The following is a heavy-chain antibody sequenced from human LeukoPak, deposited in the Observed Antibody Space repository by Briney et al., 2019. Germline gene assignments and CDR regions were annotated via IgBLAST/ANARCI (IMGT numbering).Heavy chain of an antibody. D-gene: IGHD3-3*01. CDR3: ASGPPFLKYFEY. CDR2: ISVGAEYI. V-gene: IGHV3-23*01. Sequence: PGGSLRLSCAASGFTFSTYVMNWFRQAPGKGLEWVSTISVGAEYIFYADSMKGRFTISRDDSNNALYLQMHSLRAEDTALYYCASGPPFLKYFEYWGQGTLVTVSS. CDR1: GFTFSTYV. J-gene: IGHJ4*02.